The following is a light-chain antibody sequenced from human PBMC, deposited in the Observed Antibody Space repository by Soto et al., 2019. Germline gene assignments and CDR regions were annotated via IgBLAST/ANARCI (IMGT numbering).Light chain of an antibody. Sequence: DIQMTQSPSTLSASVGDRVTITCRASQSISSWLAWYQQKPGRAPKLLIYDSSSLESGVPSRFSGSGSGTDFTLTISRLEPEDFAVYYCQQRSAPFGQGTRLEIK. J-gene: IGKJ5*01. CDR3: QQRSAP. V-gene: IGKV1-5*01. CDR1: QSISSW. CDR2: DSS.